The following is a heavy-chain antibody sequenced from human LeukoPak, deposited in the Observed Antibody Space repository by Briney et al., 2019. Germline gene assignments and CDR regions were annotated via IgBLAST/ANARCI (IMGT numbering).Heavy chain of an antibody. CDR3: ATYGGIAAAKRHYTFDY. Sequence: SETLSLTCTVSGGSISSYYWSWIRQPPGKGLEWIGYIYYSGSTNYNPSPKSRVTISVDTSKNQFSLKLSSVTAADTAVYYCATYGGIAAAKRHYTFDYWGQGTLVTVSS. CDR1: GGSISSYY. V-gene: IGHV4-59*08. J-gene: IGHJ4*02. D-gene: IGHD6-13*01. CDR2: IYYSGST.